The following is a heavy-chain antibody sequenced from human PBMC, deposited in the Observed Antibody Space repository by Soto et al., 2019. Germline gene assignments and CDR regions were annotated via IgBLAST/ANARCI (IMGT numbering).Heavy chain of an antibody. Sequence: VKVSCKFSVYPLSDFYMHLVKQAPGKGLEWMGLADPEDAETIYAEKFQGRVTIISDTSTDTAYMELSSLRSDDTAVYYWATAFRARLGWFDPWGQGTQVTVSS. CDR2: ADPEDAET. CDR1: VYPLSDFY. J-gene: IGHJ5*02. CDR3: ATAFRARLGWFDP. D-gene: IGHD3-10*01. V-gene: IGHV1-69-2*01.